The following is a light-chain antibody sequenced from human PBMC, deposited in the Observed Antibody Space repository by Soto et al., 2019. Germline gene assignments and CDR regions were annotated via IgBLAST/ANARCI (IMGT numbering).Light chain of an antibody. V-gene: IGKV1-12*01. CDR1: QDISNW. CDR3: QQGNSFPLT. CDR2: AAS. J-gene: IGKJ4*01. Sequence: DIQVTQSPSSVSASVGDRVTITCSGSQDISNWLARFQPKPGEAPRLLIHAASSLHSGVPSRFSGSGSGTDFTLTISSLQPEDFATYYCQQGNSFPLTFGGGTKVEIK.